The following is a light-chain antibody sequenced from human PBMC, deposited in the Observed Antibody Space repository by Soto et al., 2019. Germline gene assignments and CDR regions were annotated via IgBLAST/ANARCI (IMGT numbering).Light chain of an antibody. CDR3: QQYNSYSPT. CDR2: AAS. Sequence: AIQMTQSPSSLSASVGDRVTITCRASQGIRNDLGWYQQKPGKAPKLLIYAASSLQSGVPSRFSGSGSGTDFTLTVSSLQPGDSATYYCQQYNSYSPTFGQGTKVDIK. J-gene: IGKJ1*01. CDR1: QGIRND. V-gene: IGKV1-6*01.